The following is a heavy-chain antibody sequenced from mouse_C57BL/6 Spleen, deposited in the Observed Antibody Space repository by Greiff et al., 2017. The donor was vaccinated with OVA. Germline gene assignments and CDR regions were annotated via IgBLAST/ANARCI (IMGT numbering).Heavy chain of an antibody. J-gene: IGHJ3*01. D-gene: IGHD4-1*01. V-gene: IGHV1-64*01. CDR3: ARRELTGTSFAY. CDR2: IYPNSGST. Sequence: QVQLKQPGAELVKPGASVKLSCKASGYTFTSYWMHWVKQRPGQGLEWIGKIYPNSGSTNYNEKFKSKATLTVDKSSSTAYMQLSSLTSEDSAVYYCARRELTGTSFAYWGQGTLVTVSA. CDR1: GYTFTSYW.